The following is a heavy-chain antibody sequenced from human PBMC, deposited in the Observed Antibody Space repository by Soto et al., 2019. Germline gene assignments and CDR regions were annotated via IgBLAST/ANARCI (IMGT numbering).Heavy chain of an antibody. D-gene: IGHD6-13*01. CDR3: AKEVAAFKGYYYYGMDV. CDR2: ISYDGSNK. CDR1: GFTFSSYG. J-gene: IGHJ6*02. V-gene: IGHV3-30*18. Sequence: PGGCLRLCCAACGFTFSSYGMHWVRQAPGKGLEWVAVISYDGSNKYYADSVKGRFTISRDNSKNTLYLQMNSLRAEDTAVYYCAKEVAAFKGYYYYGMDVWGQGTTVTVS.